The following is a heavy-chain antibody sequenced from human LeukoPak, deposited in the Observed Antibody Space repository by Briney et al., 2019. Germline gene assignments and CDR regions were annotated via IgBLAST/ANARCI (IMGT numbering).Heavy chain of an antibody. CDR2: IIPILGIA. CDR1: GGTFSSYA. V-gene: IGHV1-69*04. CDR3: ARDGQSSFDY. J-gene: IGHJ4*02. D-gene: IGHD3-10*01. Sequence: ASVKVSCKASGGTFSSYAISWVRQAPGHGLDWMGRIIPILGIANYAQKFQGRVTITADKSTSTAYMELSSLRSEDTAVYYCARDGQSSFDYWGQGTLVTVSS.